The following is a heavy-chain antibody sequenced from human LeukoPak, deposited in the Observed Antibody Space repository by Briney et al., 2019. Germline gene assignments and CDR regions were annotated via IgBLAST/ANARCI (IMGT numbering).Heavy chain of an antibody. CDR2: ISWNGGTT. CDR3: ARNYGGYDGSDY. CDR1: GFSFDDYG. D-gene: IGHD5-12*01. V-gene: IGHV3-20*04. Sequence: GESLRLSCAASGFSFDDYGMSWVRQAPGNGLEWVSGISWNGGTTAYVDSVKGRFTISRDSAKSSLYLQMNSLRAEDTALYYCARNYGGYDGSDYWGQGTLVTVSS. J-gene: IGHJ4*02.